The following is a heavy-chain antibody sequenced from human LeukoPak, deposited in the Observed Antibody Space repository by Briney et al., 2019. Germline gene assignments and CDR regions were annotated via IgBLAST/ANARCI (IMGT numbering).Heavy chain of an antibody. CDR2: ISGNTGNT. CDR1: GYTFTSYG. D-gene: IGHD3-10*01. CDR3: ARDPAVLWFGDKWFDA. J-gene: IGHJ5*02. Sequence: ASVKVSCKTSGYTFTSYGVSWVRQARGQGLEWMGWISGNTGNTNYAQKFEGRLKMTTDKSTSTAYMELRSLTTDDTAIYYCARDPAVLWFGDKWFDAWGQGTLVTVSS. V-gene: IGHV1-18*01.